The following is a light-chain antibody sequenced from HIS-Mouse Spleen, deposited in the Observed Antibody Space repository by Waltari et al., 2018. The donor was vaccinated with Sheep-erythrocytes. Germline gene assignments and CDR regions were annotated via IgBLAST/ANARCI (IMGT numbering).Light chain of an antibody. V-gene: IGLV1-51*01. CDR2: DNN. CDR3: GTWDSSLSALFV. CDR1: SSNIGTNY. J-gene: IGLJ1*01. Sequence: QSVLTQPPSVSAAPGQKVTISSSGSSSNIGTNYVSWYQQLPGTAPKLLIYDNNKRPSGIPDRFSGSKSGTSATLGITGLQTGDEADYYCGTWDSSLSALFVFGTGTKVTVL.